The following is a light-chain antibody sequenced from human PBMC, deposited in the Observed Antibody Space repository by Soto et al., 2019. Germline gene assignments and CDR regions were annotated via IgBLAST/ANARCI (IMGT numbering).Light chain of an antibody. CDR2: EVN. V-gene: IGLV2-8*01. J-gene: IGLJ3*02. CDR1: SSDVGGFDY. CDR3: SSYAGTNTLV. Sequence: QSVLTQPASASGSPGQSVTISCTGTSSDVGGFDYVSWYQQYPGKAPRLMIYEVNERPSGVPDRFSGSKSGNTASLTVSGLRAEDEADYYCSSYAGTNTLVFGGGTQLTVL.